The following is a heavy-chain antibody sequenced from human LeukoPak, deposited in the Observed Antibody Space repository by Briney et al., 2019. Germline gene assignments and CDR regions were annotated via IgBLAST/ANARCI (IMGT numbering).Heavy chain of an antibody. CDR3: AIPPRGILVAMPRFDY. D-gene: IGHD2-15*01. Sequence: QPGGSLRLSCAASGFTFSSYAMSWVRQAPGKGLEWVSAISGSGGSTYYADSVKGRFTISRDNSKNTLYLQMNSLRAEDTAVYYCAIPPRGILVAMPRFDYWGQGTLVTVSS. J-gene: IGHJ4*02. CDR2: ISGSGGST. V-gene: IGHV3-23*01. CDR1: GFTFSSYA.